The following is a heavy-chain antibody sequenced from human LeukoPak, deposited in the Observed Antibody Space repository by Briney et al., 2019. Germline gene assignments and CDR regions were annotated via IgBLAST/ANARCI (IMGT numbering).Heavy chain of an antibody. J-gene: IGHJ5*02. Sequence: ASVKVSCKASGYTFTNYYMHWVRQAPGQGLEWMGIINPSGGSTTYAQKFQGRVTMTRGTSTGTVYMELSSLRSEDTAVYYCARVALTQGLFDPWGQGTLVTVSS. CDR2: INPSGGST. CDR1: GYTFTNYY. V-gene: IGHV1-46*01. CDR3: ARVALTQGLFDP.